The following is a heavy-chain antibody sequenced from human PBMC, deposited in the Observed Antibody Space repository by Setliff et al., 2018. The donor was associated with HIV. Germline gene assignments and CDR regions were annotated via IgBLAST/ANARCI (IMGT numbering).Heavy chain of an antibody. CDR2: IYYSGST. V-gene: IGHV4-30-4*08. J-gene: IGHJ4*02. CDR3: AREGSGWFGELLSG. Sequence: KPSETLSLTCTVSGGSISSGDYYWSWIRQPPGKGLEWIGYIYYSGSTYYNPSLKSRVTISVDTSKNQFSLKLSSVTAADTAVYYCAREGSGWFGELLSGWGQGTLVTVSS. CDR1: GGSISSGDYY. D-gene: IGHD3-10*01.